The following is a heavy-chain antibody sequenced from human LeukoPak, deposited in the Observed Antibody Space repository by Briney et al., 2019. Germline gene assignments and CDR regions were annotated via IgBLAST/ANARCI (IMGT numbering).Heavy chain of an antibody. Sequence: ASVNVSCKASVVSFITSAISWVRQAPGQGLEWMGGTIPGFGSANYAQSFKGRVTITTDEPTSTAYMELTSLRYEDTAVYYCATEGYDLGTFFLDCWGQGTLVTVSS. CDR1: VVSFITSA. V-gene: IGHV1-69*05. CDR2: TIPGFGSA. J-gene: IGHJ4*02. CDR3: ATEGYDLGTFFLDC. D-gene: IGHD3-10*01.